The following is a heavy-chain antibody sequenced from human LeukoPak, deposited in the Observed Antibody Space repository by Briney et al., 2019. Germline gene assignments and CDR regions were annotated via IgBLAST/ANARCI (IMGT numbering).Heavy chain of an antibody. Sequence: GSLRLSCAGSGFTFSSYWMSWIRQPPGKGLEWVGCIYNSGSTYYDPSLKSRVTISVDTSKNQVSLKVNSVTAADTAVYYCARRGSSGRSFDYWGQGTLVIVSS. J-gene: IGHJ4*02. CDR2: IYNSGST. CDR1: GFTFSSYW. CDR3: ARRGSSGRSFDY. V-gene: IGHV4-59*04. D-gene: IGHD6-25*01.